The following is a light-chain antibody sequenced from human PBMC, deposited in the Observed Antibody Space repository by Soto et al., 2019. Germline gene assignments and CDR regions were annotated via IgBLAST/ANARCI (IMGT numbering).Light chain of an antibody. Sequence: EIVLTQSPCTLSLSPGERATLSCRASQSVSSSYLAWYQQRPGHAPSLLIYGASSRATGIPDRLSGSGSGTDFTLTINRLEPEDFAVYYCQQYGRSRTFGQGTKVDIK. CDR3: QQYGRSRT. J-gene: IGKJ1*01. V-gene: IGKV3-20*01. CDR1: QSVSSSY. CDR2: GAS.